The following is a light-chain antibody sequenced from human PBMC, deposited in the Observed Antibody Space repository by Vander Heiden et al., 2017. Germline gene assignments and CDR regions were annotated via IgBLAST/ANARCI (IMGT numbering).Light chain of an antibody. CDR1: QFIADF. J-gene: IGKJ4*01. V-gene: IGKV1-5*03. Sequence: THMTQSPSTLSASVGDTVTLSCRARQFIADFLAWYQQKPGKAPKLLIYKASNVQAGVPSRFSGSGSGTEFTLTISSLQPDDVATYSCQQNNAYPLTFGGGTNVEI. CDR3: QQNNAYPLT. CDR2: KAS.